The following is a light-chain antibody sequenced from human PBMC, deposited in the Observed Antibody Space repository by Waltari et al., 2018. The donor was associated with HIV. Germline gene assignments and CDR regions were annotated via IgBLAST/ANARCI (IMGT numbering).Light chain of an antibody. Sequence: QSVLAQPPSASGTPGQRVTISCSGSRSNIGSNSVNWYQHFPGTAPKLLIYADSRPPSGVPARFSGSKFGTSASLVITGLQSGDEADYYCSTWDDRLNGPVVFGGGTRLTVL. CDR2: ADS. V-gene: IGLV1-44*01. CDR1: RSNIGSNS. J-gene: IGLJ2*01. CDR3: STWDDRLNGPVV.